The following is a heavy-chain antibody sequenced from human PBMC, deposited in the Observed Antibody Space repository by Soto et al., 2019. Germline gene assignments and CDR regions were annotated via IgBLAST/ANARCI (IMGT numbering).Heavy chain of an antibody. Sequence: SETLSLTFTVSGGSISRCGYYWSWIRQHPGKGLEWIGYIYYSGSTYYNPSLKSRVTISVDTSKNQFSLKLSSVTAADTAVYYCARLLTIRGVSHWFDPWGQGTLVTVSS. CDR1: GGSISRCGYY. V-gene: IGHV4-31*03. CDR2: IYYSGST. CDR3: ARLLTIRGVSHWFDP. J-gene: IGHJ5*02. D-gene: IGHD3-10*01.